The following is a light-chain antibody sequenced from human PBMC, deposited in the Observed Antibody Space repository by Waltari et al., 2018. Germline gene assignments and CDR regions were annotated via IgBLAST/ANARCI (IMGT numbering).Light chain of an antibody. Sequence: QSALTQPASVSGSSGQSITIPCTGTSSDVGGYNYVSWYQHHPGKAPKIMIYDVNDRPSGVSNRFSGSKSGNTASLTISGLQAEDEADYYCSSYRRSDIVVFGGGTKLTVL. CDR2: DVN. V-gene: IGLV2-14*03. CDR1: SSDVGGYNY. CDR3: SSYRRSDIVV. J-gene: IGLJ2*01.